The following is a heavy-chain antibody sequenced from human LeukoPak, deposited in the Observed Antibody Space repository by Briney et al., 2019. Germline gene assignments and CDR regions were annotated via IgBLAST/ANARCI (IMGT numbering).Heavy chain of an antibody. CDR1: GFNFTSYW. CDR2: IYPGDSDT. D-gene: IGHD6-6*01. CDR3: ASRGGYSSSSGPHAFDI. V-gene: IGHV5-51*01. Sequence: GASLQISFEGSGFNFTSYWIGRVRPVPGKGLEGVGIIYPGDSDTRYSPSFQAQVTISPDNSISTAYLQWSSLKASDTAMYYCASRGGYSSSSGPHAFDIWGQGTMVTVSS. J-gene: IGHJ3*02.